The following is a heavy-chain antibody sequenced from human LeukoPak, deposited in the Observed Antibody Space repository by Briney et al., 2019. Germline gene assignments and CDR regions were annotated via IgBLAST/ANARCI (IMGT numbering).Heavy chain of an antibody. D-gene: IGHD3-10*01. J-gene: IGHJ4*02. CDR2: IYYSGST. CDR3: ARGTGPSWRLIWFGEFFDY. CDR1: GGSISSSSYY. Sequence: PSETLSLTCTVSGGSISSSSYYWGWIRQPPGKGLEWIGSIYYSGSTYYNPSLKSRVTISVDTSKNQFSLKLSSVTAADTAVYYCARGTGPSWRLIWFGEFFDYWGQGTLVTVSS. V-gene: IGHV4-39*07.